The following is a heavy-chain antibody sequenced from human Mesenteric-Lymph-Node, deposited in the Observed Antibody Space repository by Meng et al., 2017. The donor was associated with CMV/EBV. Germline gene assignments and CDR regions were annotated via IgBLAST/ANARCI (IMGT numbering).Heavy chain of an antibody. CDR1: GASMSSYY. CDR3: ARGPTRNYLDY. J-gene: IGHJ4*02. Sequence: SETLSLTCSVSGASMSSYYWSWIRQPPGKGLDWIGYIYYSGSTNYNPSLKSRVTISVDTSKNQFSLILSSVTAADTAVYYCARGPTRNYLDYWGQGTLVTVSS. CDR2: IYYSGST. V-gene: IGHV4-59*13.